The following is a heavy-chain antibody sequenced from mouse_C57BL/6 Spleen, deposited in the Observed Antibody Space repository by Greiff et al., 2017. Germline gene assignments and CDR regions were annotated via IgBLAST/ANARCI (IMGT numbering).Heavy chain of an antibody. CDR1: GFSLSTSGMG. Sequence: QVQLKESGPGILQSSQTLSLTCSFSGFSLSTSGMGVSWIRQPSGKGLEWLAHIYWDDDKRYNPSLKSRLTISKDTSRNQVFLKITSVDTADTATYYCARSNYYGSSFYYFDYWGQGTTLTVSS. CDR3: ARSNYYGSSFYYFDY. V-gene: IGHV8-12*01. CDR2: IYWDDDK. D-gene: IGHD1-1*01. J-gene: IGHJ2*01.